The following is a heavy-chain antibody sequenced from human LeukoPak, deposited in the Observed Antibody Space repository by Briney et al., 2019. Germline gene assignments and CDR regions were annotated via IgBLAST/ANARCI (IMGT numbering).Heavy chain of an antibody. CDR1: GGSIRSSYYY. D-gene: IGHD4-17*01. CDR2: IYHSGST. CDR3: ARVSPTVSFDY. Sequence: SETLSLTCTVSGGSIRSSYYYWGWIRQPPGKGLEWIGYIYHSGSTYYNPSLKSRVTISVDRSKNQFSLKLSSVTAADTAVYYCARVSPTVSFDYWGQGTLVTVSS. V-gene: IGHV4-30-2*01. J-gene: IGHJ4*02.